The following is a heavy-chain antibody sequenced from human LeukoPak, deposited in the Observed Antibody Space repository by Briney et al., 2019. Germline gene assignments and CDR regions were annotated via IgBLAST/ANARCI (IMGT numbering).Heavy chain of an antibody. Sequence: GESLKISCKGSGYSFTNSWIGWVRQMPGKGLEWMGIIYPGDSDTRYSPSFQGQVTISADKSISTTYLQWSSLKASDTAIYYCARTAYLSWFDPRGQGTLVTVSS. V-gene: IGHV5-51*01. J-gene: IGHJ5*02. CDR1: GYSFTNSW. CDR2: IYPGDSDT. CDR3: ARTAYLSWFDP. D-gene: IGHD2-21*02.